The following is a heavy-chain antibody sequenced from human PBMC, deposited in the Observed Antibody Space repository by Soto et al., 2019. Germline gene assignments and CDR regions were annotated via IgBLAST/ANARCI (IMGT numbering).Heavy chain of an antibody. CDR1: AFTFSRYA. J-gene: IGHJ4*02. V-gene: IGHV3-30-3*01. D-gene: IGHD3-3*01. Sequence: GGSLRLSCEVSAFTFSRYAMHWVRQAPGKGLEWVAVISYDGGNKYYGDSVKGRFTIFRDNSKNTLFLQMNSLRVEDTAVYYCAGGLRNYDFWSGNYYWGQGTLVTVSS. CDR3: AGGLRNYDFWSGNYY. CDR2: ISYDGGNK.